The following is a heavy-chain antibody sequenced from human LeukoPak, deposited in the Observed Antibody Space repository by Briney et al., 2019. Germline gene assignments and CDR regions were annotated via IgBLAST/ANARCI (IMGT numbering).Heavy chain of an antibody. J-gene: IGHJ4*02. D-gene: IGHD2-2*01. V-gene: IGHV3-21*01. Sequence: GGSLRLSCAASGFNFIDYTMNWVRQAPGKGLEWVSSTTSTGRYIFYADSLKGRFTISRDNAKNSLYLQMNSLRAEDTAVYYCARRLEISSTSWPFDYWGQGTLVTVSS. CDR3: ARRLEISSTSWPFDY. CDR1: GFNFIDYT. CDR2: TTSTGRYI.